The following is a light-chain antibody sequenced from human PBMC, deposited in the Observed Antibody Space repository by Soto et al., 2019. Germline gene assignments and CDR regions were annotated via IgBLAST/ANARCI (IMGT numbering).Light chain of an antibody. Sequence: QSVLTQPASVSGSPGQSITISCTGTSSDVGAHNYVSWYQQHPGKAPKLMIYEVTNRPSGVSNRFSGSKSGNTASLTISGLQAEDEADYYCSSYTSSSTLNWVFGAGTKHRP. CDR3: SSYTSSSTLNWV. CDR1: SSDVGAHNY. V-gene: IGLV2-14*01. J-gene: IGLJ3*02. CDR2: EVT.